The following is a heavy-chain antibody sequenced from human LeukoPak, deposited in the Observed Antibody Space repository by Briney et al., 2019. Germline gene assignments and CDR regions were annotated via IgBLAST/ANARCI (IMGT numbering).Heavy chain of an antibody. CDR3: AKSRYYDSRAYYSLDYFDY. CDR1: GFSFSDHG. Sequence: GRSLRLSCAASGFSFSDHGMHWVRQAPGKGLEWVAVMSYDGSNKDYADSVKGRFTISRDNSKNTLYLQMNSLRAEDTAVYYCAKSRYYDSRAYYSLDYFDYWGQGALVTVSS. J-gene: IGHJ4*02. CDR2: MSYDGSNK. V-gene: IGHV3-30*18. D-gene: IGHD3-22*01.